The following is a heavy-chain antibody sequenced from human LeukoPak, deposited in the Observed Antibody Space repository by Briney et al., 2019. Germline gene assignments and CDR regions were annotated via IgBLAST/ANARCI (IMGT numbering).Heavy chain of an antibody. D-gene: IGHD2-8*02. V-gene: IGHV3-21*01. CDR1: GFTFSSYS. Sequence: GGSLRLSCAASGFTFSSYSMNWVRQAPGKGLEWVSSISSSSSYIYYADSVKGRFTISRDNAKSTLYLQVNSLRAEDTAVYYCARDSTFRGTGPNVWGQGTMVIVSS. CDR3: ARDSTFRGTGPNV. J-gene: IGHJ3*01. CDR2: ISSSSSYI.